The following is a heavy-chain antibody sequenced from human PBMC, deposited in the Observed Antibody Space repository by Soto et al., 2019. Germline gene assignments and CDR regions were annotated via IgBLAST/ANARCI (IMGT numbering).Heavy chain of an antibody. D-gene: IGHD6-19*01. CDR1: GFTFDDYS. V-gene: IGHV3-9*01. J-gene: IGHJ4*02. CDR2: ISWNSGSI. CDR3: AKDSTHSSGWLD. Sequence: GGSLRLSCAASGFTFDDYSIHWVRQAPGKGLEWVSGISWNSGSIGYADSVKGRFTISRDNAKNSLYLQMNSLRAEDTALYYCAKDSTHSSGWLDWGQGTLVTVSS.